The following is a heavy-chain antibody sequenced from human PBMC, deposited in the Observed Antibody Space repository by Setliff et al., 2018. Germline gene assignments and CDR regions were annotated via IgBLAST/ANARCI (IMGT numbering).Heavy chain of an antibody. CDR1: GFTFSNYG. CDR3: VRNWATAQHYYYGMDV. CDR2: IWNDGSTK. Sequence: GGSLRLSCVASGFTFSNYGMHWVRQAPGKGLEWVALIWNDGSTKFYGDSVKGRFTISRDNSENTLYLQMNSLRAEDTAVYYCVRNWATAQHYYYGMDVWGQGTTVTVSS. J-gene: IGHJ6*02. V-gene: IGHV3-33*01. D-gene: IGHD2-21*02.